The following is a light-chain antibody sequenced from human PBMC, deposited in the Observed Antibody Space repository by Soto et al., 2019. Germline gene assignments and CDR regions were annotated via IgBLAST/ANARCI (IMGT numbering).Light chain of an antibody. CDR2: EVF. CDR3: ATWDDSLNGPV. J-gene: IGLJ2*01. Sequence: QSALTQPASVSGSPGQSITISCTGTNSDLGSYNLVSWYQQHPGKAPKLMIYEVFRRPSGVSNRFSGSKSGTTASLTISGLQAEDEADYYCATWDDSLNGPVFGGGTKVTVL. V-gene: IGLV2-23*02. CDR1: NSDLGSYNL.